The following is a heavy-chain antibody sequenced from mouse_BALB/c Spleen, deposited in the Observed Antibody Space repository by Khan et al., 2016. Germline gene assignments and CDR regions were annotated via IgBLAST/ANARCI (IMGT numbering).Heavy chain of an antibody. CDR1: GFAFSSYW. CDR3: RRLDYYGFFYY. CDR2: FITDSSTI. V-gene: IGHV4-1*02. J-gene: IGHJ2*01. Sequence: EVQLLESGRGLVQPGGSLTLTCAVSGFAFSSYWMSWVLQALGRGLEGLGEFITDSSTINYKPSLKDKLIITRDNAKNTLYLHLTTVSSEDTAISYCRRLDYYGFFYYWGQGTTLTVSA. D-gene: IGHD1-1*01.